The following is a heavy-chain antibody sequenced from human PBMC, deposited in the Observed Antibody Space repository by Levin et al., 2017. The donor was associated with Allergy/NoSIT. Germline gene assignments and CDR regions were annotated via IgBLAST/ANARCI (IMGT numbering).Heavy chain of an antibody. CDR2: INHSGST. Sequence: SETLSLTCAVYGGSFSGYYWSWIRQPPGKGLEWIGEINHSGSTNYNPSLKSRVTISVDTSKNQFSLKLSSVTAADTAVYYCARGAGIFDYWGQGTLVTVSS. V-gene: IGHV4-34*01. D-gene: IGHD6-19*01. J-gene: IGHJ4*02. CDR3: ARGAGIFDY. CDR1: GGSFSGYY.